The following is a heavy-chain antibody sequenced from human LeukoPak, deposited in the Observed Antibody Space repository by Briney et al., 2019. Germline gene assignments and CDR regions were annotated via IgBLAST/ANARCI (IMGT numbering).Heavy chain of an antibody. D-gene: IGHD3-22*01. J-gene: IGHJ4*02. CDR1: GGSISSGYY. Sequence: PSQTLSLTCAVSGGSISSGYYWSWIRQPAGKGLEWIGRIYTSGSTNYNPSLKSRVTMSVDTSKNQFSLKLSSVTAADTAVYYCARGRADYYDSSGYNVWGQGTLVTVSS. V-gene: IGHV4-61*02. CDR3: ARGRADYYDSSGYNV. CDR2: IYTSGST.